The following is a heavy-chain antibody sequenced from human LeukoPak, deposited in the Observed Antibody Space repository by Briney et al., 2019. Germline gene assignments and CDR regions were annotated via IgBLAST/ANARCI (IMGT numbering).Heavy chain of an antibody. CDR2: IKSKTDGGTT. CDR1: GFTFSNAW. J-gene: IGHJ4*02. Sequence: SGGSLRLSCAASGFTFSNAWMSWVRQAPGKGLEWVGRIKSKTDGGTTDYAAPVKGRFTISRDDSKDTLYLQMNSLKTEDTAVYYCTTGGGVGARPYWGQGTLVTVSS. CDR3: TTGGGVGARPY. D-gene: IGHD1-26*01. V-gene: IGHV3-15*01.